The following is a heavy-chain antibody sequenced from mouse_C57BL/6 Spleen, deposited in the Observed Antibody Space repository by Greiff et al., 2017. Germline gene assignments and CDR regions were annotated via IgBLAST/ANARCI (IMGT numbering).Heavy chain of an antibody. V-gene: IGHV1-52*01. Sequence: QVQLQQPGAELVRPGSSVKLSCKASGYTFTSYWMHWVKQRPIQGLEWIGNIDPSDSETHYNQKFKDKATLTVDKSSSTAYMQLSRLTSEDSAVYYCARVGYGTDYFDDWGQGTTLTVSS. CDR2: IDPSDSET. CDR1: GYTFTSYW. J-gene: IGHJ2*01. CDR3: ARVGYGTDYFDD. D-gene: IGHD1-1*01.